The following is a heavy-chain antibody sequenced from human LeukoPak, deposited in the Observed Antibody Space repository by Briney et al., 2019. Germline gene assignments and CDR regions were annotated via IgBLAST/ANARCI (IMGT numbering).Heavy chain of an antibody. J-gene: IGHJ4*02. D-gene: IGHD4-17*01. V-gene: IGHV4-39*07. CDR3: ASYGPSSY. CDR2: IYYSGST. Sequence: SETLSLTCTVSGGSISSSSYYWGWIRQPPGKGLEWIGSIYYSGSTYYNPSLKSRVTISVDTSKNQFSLKLSSVTAADTAVYYCASYGPSSYWGQGTLVTVSS. CDR1: GGSISSSSYY.